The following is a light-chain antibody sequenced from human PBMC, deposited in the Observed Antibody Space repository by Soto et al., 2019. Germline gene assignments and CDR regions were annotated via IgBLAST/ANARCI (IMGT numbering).Light chain of an antibody. CDR3: QQYNNWPPLT. J-gene: IGKJ4*01. CDR1: QSIGIN. CDR2: AAS. V-gene: IGKV3-15*01. Sequence: EIVMTQSPATLSVSPGERAILSCRASQSIGINLAWYQQKPGQAPRLLIYAASNRATGVPARFSGSWSGTEFTLTISSLQSEDFAVYYCQQYNNWPPLTFGGGTKVEIK.